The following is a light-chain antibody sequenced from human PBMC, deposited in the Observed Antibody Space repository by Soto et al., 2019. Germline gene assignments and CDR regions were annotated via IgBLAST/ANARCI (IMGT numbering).Light chain of an antibody. CDR1: QGIITY. CDR2: GSS. CDR3: QQTRSYPST. Sequence: IQLTQSPSSLSASVGDSVTITCRASQGIITYLAWYQQKPGKAPNLLIYGSSTLQSGVPLRFSGSGSWTDFTLTINSLQAEDFATYYCQQTRSYPSTFGGGTKVDIK. J-gene: IGKJ4*01. V-gene: IGKV1-9*01.